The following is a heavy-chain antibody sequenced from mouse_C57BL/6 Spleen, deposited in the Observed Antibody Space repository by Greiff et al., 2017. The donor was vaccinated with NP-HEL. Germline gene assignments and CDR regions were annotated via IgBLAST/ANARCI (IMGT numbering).Heavy chain of an antibody. CDR3: AYGSDAMEY. V-gene: IGHV1-61*01. J-gene: IGHJ4*01. CDR1: GYTFTSYW. Sequence: QVQLQQPGAELVRPGSSVKLSCKASGYTFTSYWMDWVKQRPGQGLEWIGNIYPSDSETPSNQKFKDKATLTVDKSSSTAYMQLSSLTSEDSAVYYCAYGSDAMEYWGQGTSVTVAS. D-gene: IGHD1-1*02. CDR2: IYPSDSET.